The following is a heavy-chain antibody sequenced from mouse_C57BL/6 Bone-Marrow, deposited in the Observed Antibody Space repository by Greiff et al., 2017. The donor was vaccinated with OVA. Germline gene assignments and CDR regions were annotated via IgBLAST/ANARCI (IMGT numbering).Heavy chain of an antibody. D-gene: IGHD3-3*01. Sequence: QVQLQQPGAELVKPGASVKLSCKASGYTFTSYWMQWVKQRPGQGLEWIGVIDPSDSYPNYNQQCKGKATLTVDTSPSTAYMQLSSLTSEGSAVYYCARKGGTAWGQGTSVTVAS. CDR3: ARKGGTA. CDR1: GYTFTSYW. CDR2: IDPSDSYP. J-gene: IGHJ4*01. V-gene: IGHV1-50*01.